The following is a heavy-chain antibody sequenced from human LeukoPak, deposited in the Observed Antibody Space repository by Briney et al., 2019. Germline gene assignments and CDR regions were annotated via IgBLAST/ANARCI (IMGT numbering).Heavy chain of an antibody. V-gene: IGHV3-33*06. CDR2: IWYDGSNK. Sequence: GGSLRLSCAASGFTFSSYGMHWVRQAPGKGLEWVAVIWYDGSNKYYADSVKGRFTISRDNSKNTLYLQTNSLRAEDTAVYYCAKSDLSYCGGDCYYYFDYWGQGTLVTVSS. CDR1: GFTFSSYG. CDR3: AKSDLSYCGGDCYYYFDY. J-gene: IGHJ4*02. D-gene: IGHD2-21*01.